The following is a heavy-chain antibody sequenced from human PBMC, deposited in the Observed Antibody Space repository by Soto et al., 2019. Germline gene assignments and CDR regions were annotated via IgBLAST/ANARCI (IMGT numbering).Heavy chain of an antibody. Sequence: SVKVSCKASGGTFSSYTISWVRQAPGQGLEWMGRIIPILGIANYAQKFQGRVTITADKSTSTAYMELSRLRSEDTAVYYCARGPDFWSGYPANYYYMDVWGKGTTVTVSS. J-gene: IGHJ6*03. V-gene: IGHV1-69*02. CDR3: ARGPDFWSGYPANYYYMDV. CDR2: IIPILGIA. CDR1: GGTFSSYT. D-gene: IGHD3-3*01.